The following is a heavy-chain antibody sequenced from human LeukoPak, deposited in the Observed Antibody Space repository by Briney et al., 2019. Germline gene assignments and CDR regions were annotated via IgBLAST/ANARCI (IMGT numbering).Heavy chain of an antibody. V-gene: IGHV4-39*02. Sequence: SETLSLTCSVSGVSISSTLYYWGWIRQPPGKGLEWIGSIFYTGASSYSPSLKSRVTIFVDTSKSHFSLNLRSVSAADTAVYYCARGPVRARYYFDFWGQGTLVTVSS. CDR2: IFYTGAS. J-gene: IGHJ4*02. D-gene: IGHD1-1*01. CDR1: GVSISSTLYY. CDR3: ARGPVRARYYFDF.